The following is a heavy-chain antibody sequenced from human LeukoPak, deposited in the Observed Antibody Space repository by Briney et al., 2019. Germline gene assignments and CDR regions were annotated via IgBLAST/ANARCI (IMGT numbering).Heavy chain of an antibody. CDR3: ATKGTVAGPNNWFDP. Sequence: HSGGSLGLSCAASGFTFSSYAMSWVRQAPGKGLEWVSAISGSGGSTYYADSVKGRFTISRDNSKNTLYLQMSSLRAEDTAVYYCATKGTVAGPNNWFDPWGQGTLVTVSS. D-gene: IGHD6-19*01. V-gene: IGHV3-23*01. CDR1: GFTFSSYA. J-gene: IGHJ5*02. CDR2: ISGSGGST.